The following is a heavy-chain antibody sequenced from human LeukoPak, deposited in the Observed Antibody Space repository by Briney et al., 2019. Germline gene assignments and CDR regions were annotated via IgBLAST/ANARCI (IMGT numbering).Heavy chain of an antibody. CDR1: VFTFSSYS. CDR2: ISSSSSYI. CDR3: ARDSDFWSGYLNYYYYYGMDV. J-gene: IGHJ6*02. D-gene: IGHD3-3*01. Sequence: GGSLRLSCAASVFTFSSYSMNWVRQAPAKGLEWVSSISSSSSYIYYADSVKGRFPISRDNAKNSLYLQMNRLRAEDTAVYYCARDSDFWSGYLNYYYYYGMDVWGQGTTVTVSS. V-gene: IGHV3-21*01.